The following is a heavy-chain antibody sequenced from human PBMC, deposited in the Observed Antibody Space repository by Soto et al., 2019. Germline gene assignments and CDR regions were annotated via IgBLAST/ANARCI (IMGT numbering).Heavy chain of an antibody. J-gene: IGHJ4*02. CDR1: GFTFSNNA. Sequence: GGSLRLSCAASGFTFSNNAMHWVRQAPGKGLEWVAIVSYDGSNQYYADSIKGRFTITKDTSKNQVVLTMTNMDPVDTGTYYCAHRRYASGSYHDDDWGQGTLVTVSS. CDR2: VSYDGSNQ. V-gene: IGHV3-30*14. D-gene: IGHD3-10*01. CDR3: AHRRYASGSYHDDD.